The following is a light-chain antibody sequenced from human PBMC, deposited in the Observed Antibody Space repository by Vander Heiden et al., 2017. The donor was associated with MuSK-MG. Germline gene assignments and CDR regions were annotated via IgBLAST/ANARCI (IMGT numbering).Light chain of an antibody. CDR1: QDISNY. V-gene: IGKV1-33*01. J-gene: IGKJ4*01. CDR2: DAS. CDR3: QQYDNLPMT. Sequence: DIQMTQSPSSLSASVGDRVTITCQASQDISNYLNWYQQKPGKAPKLLIYDASNLETGVPSRFSGSGSGTDFTFTISSLQPEDFATYYCQQYDNLPMTFGGGTKVEIK.